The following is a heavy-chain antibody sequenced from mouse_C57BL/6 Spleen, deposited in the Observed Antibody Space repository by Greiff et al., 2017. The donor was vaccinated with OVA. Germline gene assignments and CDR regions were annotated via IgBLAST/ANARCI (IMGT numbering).Heavy chain of an antibody. D-gene: IGHD1-1*01. J-gene: IGHJ4*01. CDR1: GFTFSSYA. CDR3: ASLGYGSSDAMDY. CDR2: ISDGGSYT. Sequence: EVKLLESGGGLVKPGGSLKLSCAASGFTFSSYAMSWVRQTPEKRLEWVATISDGGSYTYYPDTVKGRFTISRDNAKKNLYLQMSHLKSEDTAMYYCASLGYGSSDAMDYWGQGTSVTVSS. V-gene: IGHV5-4*03.